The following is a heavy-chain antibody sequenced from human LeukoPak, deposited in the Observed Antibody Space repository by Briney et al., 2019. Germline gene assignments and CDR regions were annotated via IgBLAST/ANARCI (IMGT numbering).Heavy chain of an antibody. J-gene: IGHJ4*02. CDR1: GGSISSGGYS. D-gene: IGHD6-19*01. CDR3: AGGYSSGWCHY. V-gene: IGHV4-30-2*01. Sequence: SETLSLTCAVSGGSISSGGYSWSWIRQPPGKGLEWIGYIYHSGSTCYNPSLKSRVTISVDRSKNQFSLKLSSVTAADTAVYYCAGGYSSGWCHYWGQGTLVTVSS. CDR2: IYHSGST.